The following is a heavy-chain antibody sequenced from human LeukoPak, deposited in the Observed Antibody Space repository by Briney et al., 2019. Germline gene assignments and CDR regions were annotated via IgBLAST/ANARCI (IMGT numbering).Heavy chain of an antibody. D-gene: IGHD2-21*02. V-gene: IGHV1-69*05. CDR1: GGTFSNYT. Sequence: ASVKVSCKASGGTFSNYTISWVRQAPGQGLEWMGRIIPIFDTANYAQKFQGRVTITTDESTSTAYMELSSLRFEDTAVYYCARDGGCGGDCYSSHFDYWGQGTQVTVSS. CDR2: IIPIFDTA. CDR3: ARDGGCGGDCYSSHFDY. J-gene: IGHJ4*02.